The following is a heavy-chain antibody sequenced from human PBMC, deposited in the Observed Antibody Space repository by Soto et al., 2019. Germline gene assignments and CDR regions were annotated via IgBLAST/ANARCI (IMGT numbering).Heavy chain of an antibody. CDR1: GGSISSSSHY. CDR2: IYYSGTT. CDR3: ARQGYCSSTSCQKKEFDY. J-gene: IGHJ4*02. V-gene: IGHV4-39*01. D-gene: IGHD2-2*01. Sequence: PSETLSLTCTVSGGSISSSSHYWGWIRQPPGKGLEWIGSIYYSGTTYYNPSLKSRVTISVDTSENQFSVNLSTVTAADTAVYYCARQGYCSSTSCQKKEFDYWGQGTLVTVSS.